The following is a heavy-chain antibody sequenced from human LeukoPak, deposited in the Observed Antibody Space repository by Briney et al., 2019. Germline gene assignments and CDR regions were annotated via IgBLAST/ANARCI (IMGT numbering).Heavy chain of an antibody. CDR3: AGDYGGGSIGDY. J-gene: IGHJ4*02. D-gene: IGHD3-10*01. CDR2: IYYSGSA. Sequence: PSETLSLTCTVSGASISSTTYYWGWIRQPPGKGLEWIGSIYYSGSAYYNPSVKGRVDISVDTSKNQFSLKLRSVTAADTAVYYCAGDYGGGSIGDYWSQGTLVTVSS. CDR1: GASISSTTYY. V-gene: IGHV4-39*02.